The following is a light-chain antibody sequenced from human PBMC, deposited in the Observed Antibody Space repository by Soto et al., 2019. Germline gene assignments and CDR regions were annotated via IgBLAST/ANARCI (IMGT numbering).Light chain of an antibody. J-gene: IGLJ2*01. CDR2: RNN. Sequence: QSVLTQPASVSGSPGQSITISCTGTNTDVGGYKYVSWYQHHPGKAPKLLIYRNNQRPSGVPDRFSGSKSGTSASLAISGLRSEDEADYYCAAWDDSLSGVLFGGGTQLTVL. CDR1: NTDVGGYKY. V-gene: IGLV1-47*01. CDR3: AAWDDSLSGVL.